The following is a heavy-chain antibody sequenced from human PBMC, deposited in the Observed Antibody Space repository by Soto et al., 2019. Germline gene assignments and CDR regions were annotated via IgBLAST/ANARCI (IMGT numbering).Heavy chain of an antibody. J-gene: IGHJ6*02. CDR3: VPRYYDSSGYYYYYGMDV. CDR1: GFTVSSNY. V-gene: IGHV3-66*01. CDR2: IYSGGST. Sequence: GGSLRLSCAASGFTVSSNYMSWVRQAPGKGLEWVSVIYSGGSTYYADSVKGRFTISRDNSKNTLYLQMNSLRAEDTAVYYCVPRYYDSSGYYYYYGMDVWGQGTTVTVPS. D-gene: IGHD3-22*01.